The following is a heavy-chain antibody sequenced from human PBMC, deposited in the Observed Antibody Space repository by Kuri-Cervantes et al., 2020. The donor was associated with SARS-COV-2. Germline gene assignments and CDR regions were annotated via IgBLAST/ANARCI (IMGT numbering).Heavy chain of an antibody. Sequence: GGSLRLSCKGSEYSFSIYWIAWVRQMPGKGLEWMGVIYPGEADTRYSPSFQGQVTMSVDESINTAYLQWSSLKASDTAMYYCARRTMPRGISDSFDVWGQGTTVTVSS. CDR2: IYPGEADT. CDR1: EYSFSIYW. V-gene: IGHV5-51*01. J-gene: IGHJ3*01. CDR3: ARRTMPRGISDSFDV. D-gene: IGHD2-2*01.